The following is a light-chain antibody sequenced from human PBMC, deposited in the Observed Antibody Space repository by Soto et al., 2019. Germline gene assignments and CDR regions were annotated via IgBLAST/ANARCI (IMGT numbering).Light chain of an antibody. CDR3: SSYAGSNNWV. Sequence: QSALTQPPSASGSPGQSVTISCTGTSSDVGAYNYVSWYQRHPGKAPKLMIYEVSKRPSGVPDRFSGSKSGNTASLTVSGLQAEDEVDYYCSSYAGSNNWVFGGGTKLTVL. V-gene: IGLV2-8*01. J-gene: IGLJ2*01. CDR2: EVS. CDR1: SSDVGAYNY.